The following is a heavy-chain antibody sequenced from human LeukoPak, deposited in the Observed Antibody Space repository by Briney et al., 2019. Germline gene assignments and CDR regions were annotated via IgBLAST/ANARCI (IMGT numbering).Heavy chain of an antibody. Sequence: SETLSLTCTVSGGSISSYYWSWIRQPPGKGLEWIGYIYYSGGTNYNPSLKSRVTISVDTSKNQFSLKLSSVTAADTAVYYCAREKRNYDFWSGYGIGYYYGMDVWGQGTTVTVSS. J-gene: IGHJ6*02. CDR3: AREKRNYDFWSGYGIGYYYGMDV. CDR1: GGSISSYY. V-gene: IGHV4-59*01. D-gene: IGHD3-3*01. CDR2: IYYSGGT.